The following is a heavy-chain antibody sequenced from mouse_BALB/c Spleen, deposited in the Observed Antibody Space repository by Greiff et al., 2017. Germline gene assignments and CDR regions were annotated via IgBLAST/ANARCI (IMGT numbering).Heavy chain of an antibody. V-gene: IGHV1-14*01. J-gene: IGHJ3*01. CDR3: AKDLSWQSRGFAY. CDR1: GYTFTSYV. CDR2: INPYNDGT. Sequence: EVQRVESGPELVKPGASVKMSCKASGYTFTSYVMHWVKQKPGQGLEWIGYINPYNDGTKYNEKFKGKATLTSDKSSSTAYMELSSLTSEDSAVDYCAKDLSWQSRGFAYWGQGTLVTVSA. D-gene: IGHD1-1*01.